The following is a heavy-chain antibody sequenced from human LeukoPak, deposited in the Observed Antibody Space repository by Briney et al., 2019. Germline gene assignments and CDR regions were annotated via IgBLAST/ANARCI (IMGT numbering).Heavy chain of an antibody. CDR2: IGTGDDT. CDR3: AREIRETVVTRHYYYGIDV. D-gene: IGHD2-15*01. J-gene: IGHJ6*02. Sequence: GGSLRLSCAASGFTFSTYDMHWVRQVTGKGLEWVPAIGTGDDTYYLGSVKGRFTISRENAKNVLYLQMSSLRAEDTAVYYSAREIRETVVTRHYYYGIDVWGQGTTVTVSS. V-gene: IGHV3-13*01. CDR1: GFTFSTYD.